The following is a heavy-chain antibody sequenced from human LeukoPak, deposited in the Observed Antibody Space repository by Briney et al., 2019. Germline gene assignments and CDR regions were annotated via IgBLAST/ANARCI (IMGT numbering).Heavy chain of an antibody. V-gene: IGHV3-30*02. CDR2: IRHDGSYQ. D-gene: IGHD3-22*01. Sequence: GGSLRLSCAASRFTFSSYGMHWVRQTPGKGLEWVAFIRHDGSYQQYVDSVKGRFTVSRDNSEDTVYLQMNSLRTEDTAVYYCAKNRDSSDYPRDFDYWGQGTLVTVSS. CDR3: AKNRDSSDYPRDFDY. CDR1: RFTFSSYG. J-gene: IGHJ4*02.